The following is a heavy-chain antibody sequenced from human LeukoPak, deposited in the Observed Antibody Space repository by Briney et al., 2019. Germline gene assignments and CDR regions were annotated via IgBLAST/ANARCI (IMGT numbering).Heavy chain of an antibody. V-gene: IGHV1-2*06. D-gene: IGHD2-8*01. CDR3: ARSARHCNNGVCFTDYYIDL. Sequence: ASVKVSYKASGGTFSSYAISWVRQAPGQGLEWMGRINPNSGDPNYPQKFQGRVTMTRDTSISTAYMEMSSLTSDDTAVYYCARSARHCNNGVCFTDYYIDLWGKGTTVIVSS. CDR1: GGTFSSYA. J-gene: IGHJ6*03. CDR2: INPNSGDP.